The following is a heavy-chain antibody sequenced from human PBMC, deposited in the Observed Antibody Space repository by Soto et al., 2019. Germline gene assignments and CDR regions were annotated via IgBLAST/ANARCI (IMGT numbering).Heavy chain of an antibody. CDR3: ARGMLYYDILTGYYRSLGYYGMDV. CDR2: IYYSGST. D-gene: IGHD3-9*01. V-gene: IGHV4-59*01. CDR1: GGSIISYY. Sequence: PSETLSLTCTVSGGSIISYYWSWIRQPPWKGLEWIGYIYYSGSTNYNPSLKSRVTISVDTSKNQFSLKLSSVTAADTAVYYCARGMLYYDILTGYYRSLGYYGMDVWGQGTTVTVSS. J-gene: IGHJ6*02.